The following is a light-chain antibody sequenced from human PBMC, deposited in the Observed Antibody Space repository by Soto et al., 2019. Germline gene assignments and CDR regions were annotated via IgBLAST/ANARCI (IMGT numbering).Light chain of an antibody. V-gene: IGKV3-15*01. CDR1: QSVISI. CDR3: QQYNNWPPIT. CDR2: GAS. Sequence: EIVLTQSPGTLSLSPGERATLSCRASQSVISIYLAWYQQKPGQSPRLLIYGASTRATGIPARFSGSGSGTEFTLTISILQSEDFAVYYCQQYNNWPPITFGQGTRLEIK. J-gene: IGKJ5*01.